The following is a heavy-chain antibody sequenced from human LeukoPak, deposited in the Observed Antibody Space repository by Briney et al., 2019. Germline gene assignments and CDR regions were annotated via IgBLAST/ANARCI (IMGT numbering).Heavy chain of an antibody. D-gene: IGHD6-6*01. V-gene: IGHV1-2*02. Sequence: GASVKVSCKASGYTFTGYYMHWVRQAPGQGLERMGWINPNSGGTNYAQKFQGRVTMTRDTSISTAYMELSRLRSDDTAVYYCARVKAARPSDLDYWGQGTLVTVSS. CDR3: ARVKAARPSDLDY. CDR2: INPNSGGT. J-gene: IGHJ4*02. CDR1: GYTFTGYY.